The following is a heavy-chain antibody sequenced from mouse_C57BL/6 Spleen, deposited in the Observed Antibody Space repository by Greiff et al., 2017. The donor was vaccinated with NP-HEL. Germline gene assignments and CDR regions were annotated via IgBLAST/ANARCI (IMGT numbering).Heavy chain of an antibody. Sequence: VQLKESGAELVRPGASVKLSCTASGFNIKDDYMHWVKQRPEQGLEWIGWIDPENGDTEYASKFQGKATITADTSSNTAYLQLSSLTSEDTAVYYCTRDSNYPYYFDYWGQGATLTVSS. CDR1: GFNIKDDY. J-gene: IGHJ2*01. D-gene: IGHD2-5*01. V-gene: IGHV14-4*01. CDR3: TRDSNYPYYFDY. CDR2: IDPENGDT.